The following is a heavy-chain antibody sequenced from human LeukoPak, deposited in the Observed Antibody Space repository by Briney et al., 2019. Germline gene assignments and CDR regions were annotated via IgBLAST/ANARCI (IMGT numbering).Heavy chain of an antibody. CDR3: AELGITMIGGV. D-gene: IGHD3-10*02. Sequence: PGGSLRLSCVDSGFTFRAYWMTWVRQAPGKGLEWVSYISSSGSTIYYADSVKGRFTISRDNAKNSLYLQMNSLRAEDTAVYYCAELGITMIGGVWGKGTTVTISS. V-gene: IGHV3-48*04. J-gene: IGHJ6*04. CDR2: ISSSGSTI. CDR1: GFTFRAYW.